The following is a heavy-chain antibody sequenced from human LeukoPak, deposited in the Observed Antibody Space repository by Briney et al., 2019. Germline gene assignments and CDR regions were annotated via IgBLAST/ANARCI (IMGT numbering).Heavy chain of an antibody. CDR2: ISSSGSTI. V-gene: IGHV3-48*03. Sequence: QPGGSLRLSCAASGFTFSSYEMNWVRQAPGKGLEWVSYISSSGSTIYHADSVEGRFTISRDNAKNSLYLQMNSLRAEDTAVYYCAREVVGFGELAYFDYWGQGTLVTVSS. CDR1: GFTFSSYE. CDR3: AREVVGFGELAYFDY. J-gene: IGHJ4*02. D-gene: IGHD3-10*01.